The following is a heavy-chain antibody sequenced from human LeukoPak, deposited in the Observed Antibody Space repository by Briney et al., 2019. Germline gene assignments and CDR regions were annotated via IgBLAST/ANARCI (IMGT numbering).Heavy chain of an antibody. Sequence: SETLSLTCTVSGGSISSGSYYWSWIRQPAGKGLEWIGRIYTSGSTNYNPSLKSRVTISVDTSKNQFSLKLSSVTAADTAVYYCARDKYSSGWGDYYYMDVWGKGTTVTVSS. CDR2: IYTSGST. D-gene: IGHD6-19*01. J-gene: IGHJ6*03. CDR3: ARDKYSSGWGDYYYMDV. CDR1: GGSISSGSYY. V-gene: IGHV4-61*02.